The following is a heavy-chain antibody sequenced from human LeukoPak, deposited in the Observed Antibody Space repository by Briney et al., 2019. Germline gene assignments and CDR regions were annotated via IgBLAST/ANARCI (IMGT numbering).Heavy chain of an antibody. D-gene: IGHD1-14*01. CDR1: GFSFRTNY. Sequence: PGGSLRLSCVASGFSFRTNYMNWVRQAPGKRPEWVALIYDSDSTYYTDSVKGRFTISRDSSKNTVYLQMNSLRIEDTALYYCARSPAFDLWGQGTLVTVSS. V-gene: IGHV3-53*01. J-gene: IGHJ4*02. CDR2: IYDSDST. CDR3: ARSPAFDL.